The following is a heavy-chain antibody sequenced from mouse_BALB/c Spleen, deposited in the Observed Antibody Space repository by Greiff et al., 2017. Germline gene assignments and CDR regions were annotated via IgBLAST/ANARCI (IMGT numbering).Heavy chain of an antibody. CDR2: ISSGGGST. CDR3: ASRSLYDDDDGDY. Sequence: EVKLVESGGGLVKPGGSLKLSCAASGFAFSSYDMSWVRQTPAKRLELVAYISSGGGSTYYPDTVKGRFTISRDNAKNTLYLQMSSLKSEDTAMYYCASRSLYDDDDGDYWGQGTTLTVSA. J-gene: IGHJ2*01. V-gene: IGHV5-12-1*01. CDR1: GFAFSSYD. D-gene: IGHD2-4*01.